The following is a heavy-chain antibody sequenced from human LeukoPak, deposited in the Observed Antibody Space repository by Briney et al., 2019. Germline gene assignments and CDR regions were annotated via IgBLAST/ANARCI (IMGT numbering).Heavy chain of an antibody. D-gene: IGHD4-11*01. CDR3: ARSEINDYSRF. CDR2: VSLSGSP. Sequence: SETLSLTCSVSGYSLRNGYHWAWFWQPPGKRLEWLGSVSLSGSPYDNLSFKSRVSMSVDASKNQFSLKMRAVTAADSAVYFCARSEINDYSRFWGQGILVTVSS. CDR1: GYSLRNGYH. J-gene: IGHJ4*02. V-gene: IGHV4-38-2*02.